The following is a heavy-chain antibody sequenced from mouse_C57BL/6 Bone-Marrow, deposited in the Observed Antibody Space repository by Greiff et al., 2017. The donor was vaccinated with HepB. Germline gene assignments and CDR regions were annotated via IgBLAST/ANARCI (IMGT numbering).Heavy chain of an antibody. CDR2: INPNNGGT. CDR3: ARVWDC. CDR1: GYTFTDYY. Sequence: VQLQQSGPELVKPGASVKISCKASGYTFTDYYMNWVKQSHGKSLEWIGDINPNNGGTSYNQKFKGKATLTVDKSSSTAYMELRSLTSEDSAVYYCARVWDCWGQGTTLTVSS. V-gene: IGHV1-26*01. J-gene: IGHJ2*01. D-gene: IGHD4-1*01.